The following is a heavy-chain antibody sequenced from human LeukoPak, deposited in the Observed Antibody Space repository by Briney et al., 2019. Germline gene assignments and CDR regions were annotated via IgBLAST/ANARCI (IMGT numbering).Heavy chain of an antibody. Sequence: PGGSLRLSCAASGFTFSSYEMNWVRQAPGKGLEWVSYISTNGVSTHYADSVKGRFTISRDNAQNSLDLQMNSLRAEDTAVYYCARRPGILTGREAFDIWGQGTMVTVS. CDR2: ISTNGVST. J-gene: IGHJ3*02. CDR3: ARRPGILTGREAFDI. CDR1: GFTFSSYE. D-gene: IGHD3-9*01. V-gene: IGHV3-48*03.